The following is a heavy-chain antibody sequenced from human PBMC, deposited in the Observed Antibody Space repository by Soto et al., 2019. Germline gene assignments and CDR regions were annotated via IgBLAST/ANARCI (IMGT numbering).Heavy chain of an antibody. V-gene: IGHV4-30-2*01. CDR2: IYHSGST. Sequence: QLQLQESGSGLVKPSQTLSLTCAVSGGSISSGGYSWSWIRQPPGKGLEWIGYIYHSGSTYYNPSLKSPTTTSVDRTKTQFAMKLSSVTAADKAVYYCAREPDVWGQGTTVTVSS. J-gene: IGHJ6*02. CDR3: AREPDV. CDR1: GGSISSGGYS.